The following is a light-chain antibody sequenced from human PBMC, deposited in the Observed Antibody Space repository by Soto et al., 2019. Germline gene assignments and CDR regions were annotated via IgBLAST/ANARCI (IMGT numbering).Light chain of an antibody. Sequence: EIVMTQSPATLSVSPGERATLSCRASQSVSSNLAWYQQKPGQAPRLLIYGASTRATGIPARFSGSGSGTEFTLTLSSLQSEEFAVYYCQQYNHWHGTFGQGTKVEI. CDR2: GAS. CDR1: QSVSSN. V-gene: IGKV3-15*01. J-gene: IGKJ1*01. CDR3: QQYNHWHGT.